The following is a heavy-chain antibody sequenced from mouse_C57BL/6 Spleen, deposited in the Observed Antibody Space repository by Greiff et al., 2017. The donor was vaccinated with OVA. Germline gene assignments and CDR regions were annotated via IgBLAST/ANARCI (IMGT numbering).Heavy chain of an antibody. J-gene: IGHJ3*01. CDR2: IYPGSGST. V-gene: IGHV1-55*01. Sequence: VQLQQPGAELVKPGASVKMSCKASGYTFTSYWITWVKQRPGQGLEWIGDIYPGSGSTNYNEKFKSKATLTVDTSSSTAYMQLSSLTSEDSAVYYCARAGDYYGSSYGWFAYWGQGTLVTVSA. CDR1: GYTFTSYW. D-gene: IGHD1-1*01. CDR3: ARAGDYYGSSYGWFAY.